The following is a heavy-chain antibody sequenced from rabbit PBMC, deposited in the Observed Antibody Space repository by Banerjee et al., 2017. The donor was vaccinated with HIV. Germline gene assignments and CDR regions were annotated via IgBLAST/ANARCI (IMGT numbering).Heavy chain of an antibody. V-gene: IGHV1S40*01. J-gene: IGHJ4*01. CDR1: GFSFSSGYD. CDR3: ASDIYGYGAFNL. CDR2: IYSTSGTT. D-gene: IGHD6-1*01. Sequence: SGGGLVKPGASLTLTCKASGFSFSSGYDMSWVRQAPGKGLEWIASIYSTSGTTYYATWAKGRFTISKTSSTTVTLQMTSLTAADTATYFCASDIYGYGAFNLWGPGTLVTVS.